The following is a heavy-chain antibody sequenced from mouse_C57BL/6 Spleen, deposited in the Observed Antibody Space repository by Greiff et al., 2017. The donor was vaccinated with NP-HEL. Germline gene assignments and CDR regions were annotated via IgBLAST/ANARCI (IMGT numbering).Heavy chain of an antibody. J-gene: IGHJ3*01. Sequence: DVMLVESGGGLVKPGGSLKLSCAASGFTFSDYGMHWVRQAPEKGLEWVAYISSGSSTLYYADPVKGRFTISRDNAKNTLFLQMTSLRSEDTAMYYCAKLGLAYWGQGTLVTVSA. CDR1: GFTFSDYG. CDR2: ISSGSSTL. D-gene: IGHD4-1*01. CDR3: AKLGLAY. V-gene: IGHV5-17*01.